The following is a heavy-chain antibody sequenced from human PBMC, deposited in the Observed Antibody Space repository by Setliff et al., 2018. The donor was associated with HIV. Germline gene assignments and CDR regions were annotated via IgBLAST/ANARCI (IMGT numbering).Heavy chain of an antibody. J-gene: IGHJ6*02. D-gene: IGHD3-3*01. CDR1: GYIFIRYY. V-gene: IGHV1-2*02. Sequence: GSVKVSCKTSGYIFIRYYIFWVRQAPGQGLEWMGNINPHTGVTKYAEKFQGRVTMTRDTSINTIYMELSRLRSDDTAVCYCARDLRDGFEEWFSTLDDGMDVWGQGTTVTVSS. CDR3: ARDLRDGFEEWFSTLDDGMDV. CDR2: INPHTGVT.